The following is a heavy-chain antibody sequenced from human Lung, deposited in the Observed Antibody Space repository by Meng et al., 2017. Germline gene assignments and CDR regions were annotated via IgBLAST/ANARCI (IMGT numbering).Heavy chain of an antibody. V-gene: IGHV1-18*01. CDR1: GYTFTTYG. CDR2: IDPGNGNR. D-gene: IGHD6-19*01. Sequence: QVHLVQSGFEVKKPGVSVKVSCKASGYTFTTYGISWLRQAPGLGLELMGWIDPGNGNRGFAEKFQDRLTMSNDTSSSTVYMELTRLTSDDTAVYYCARDRQWLFDYWGQGALVTVSS. J-gene: IGHJ4*02. CDR3: ARDRQWLFDY.